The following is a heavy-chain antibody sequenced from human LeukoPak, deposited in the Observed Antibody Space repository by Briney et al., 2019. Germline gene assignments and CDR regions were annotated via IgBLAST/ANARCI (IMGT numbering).Heavy chain of an antibody. CDR1: GGSVSSYY. J-gene: IGHJ2*01. CDR3: ARFHSGPSGWYVLWYFDL. Sequence: SETLSLTCTVSGGSVSSYYWSWIRQPPGKGLEWIGYIYNSESTNYNSSLKSRVTMSVDTSKNQFFLKLSSATAADTAVYYCARFHSGPSGWYVLWYFDLWGRGTLVTVSS. D-gene: IGHD6-19*01. V-gene: IGHV4-4*09. CDR2: IYNSEST.